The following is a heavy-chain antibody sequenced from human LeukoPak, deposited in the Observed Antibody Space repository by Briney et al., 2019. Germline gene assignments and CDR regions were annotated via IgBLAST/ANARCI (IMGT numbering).Heavy chain of an antibody. CDR1: GGTFSSYA. CDR2: IIPIFGTA. CDR3: ARDNRPDYSNYGSCFDP. J-gene: IGHJ5*02. D-gene: IGHD4-11*01. V-gene: IGHV1-69*13. Sequence: ASVKVSCKASGGTFSSYAISWVRQAPGQGLEWMGGIIPIFGTANYAQKFQGRVTITADESTSTAYMELSSLRSEDTAVYYCARDNRPDYSNYGSCFDPWGQGTLVTVSS.